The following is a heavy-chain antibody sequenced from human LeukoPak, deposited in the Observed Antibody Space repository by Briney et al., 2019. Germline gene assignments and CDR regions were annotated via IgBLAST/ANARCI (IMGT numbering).Heavy chain of an antibody. J-gene: IGHJ4*02. D-gene: IGHD1-26*01. CDR1: GGSFSGYY. Sequence: SETLSLTCAVYGGSFSGYYWSWIRQPPGKGLEWIGEINHSGSTNYNPSLKSRVTISVDTSKNQFSLKLSSVTAADTAVYYCARAPSGSYYRDWGQGTLVTVSS. V-gene: IGHV4-34*01. CDR2: INHSGST. CDR3: ARAPSGSYYRD.